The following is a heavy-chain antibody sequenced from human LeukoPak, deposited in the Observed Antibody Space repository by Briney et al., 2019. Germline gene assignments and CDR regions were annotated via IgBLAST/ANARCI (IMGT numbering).Heavy chain of an antibody. J-gene: IGHJ6*02. CDR2: IYYSGST. V-gene: IGHV4-59*08. CDR3: ARYHHPYYYYGMDV. D-gene: IGHD1-14*01. CDR1: GGSISSYY. Sequence: TPSETLSLTCTVSGGSISSYYWSWIRQPPGKGLEWIGYIYYSGSTNYNPSLKSRVTISVDTSKNQFSLKLSSVTAADTAVYYCARYHHPYYYYGMDVWGQGTTVTVSS.